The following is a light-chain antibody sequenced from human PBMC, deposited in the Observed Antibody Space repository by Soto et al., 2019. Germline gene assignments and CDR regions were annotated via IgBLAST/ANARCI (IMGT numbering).Light chain of an antibody. J-gene: IGKJ4*01. Sequence: EVVITQSPVTLSVSPGERATLSCRASHSVSSNLAWYQQKPGQAPSLLIYGASTRATGIPARFSGSGSQTQFTLTISSXQSEDFAVYYCQQYNDWPLTFGGGTKVDIK. CDR1: HSVSSN. CDR2: GAS. V-gene: IGKV3-15*01. CDR3: QQYNDWPLT.